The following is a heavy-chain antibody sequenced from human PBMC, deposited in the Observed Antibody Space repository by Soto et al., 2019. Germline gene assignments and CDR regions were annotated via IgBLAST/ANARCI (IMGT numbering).Heavy chain of an antibody. CDR1: GFTFSSYA. J-gene: IGHJ3*02. Sequence: VQLLESGGGLVQPGGSLRLSCAASGFTFSSYAMSWVRQAPGQGLEWMGGIIPIFGTANYAQKFQGRVTITADESTSTAYMELSSLRSEDTAVYYCARGYYYDSSGYYHYDAFDIWGQGTMVTVSS. D-gene: IGHD3-22*01. CDR3: ARGYYYDSSGYYHYDAFDI. V-gene: IGHV1-69*01. CDR2: IIPIFGTA.